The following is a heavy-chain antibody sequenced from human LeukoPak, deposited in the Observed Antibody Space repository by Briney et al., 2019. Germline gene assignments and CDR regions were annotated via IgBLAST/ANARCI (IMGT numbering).Heavy chain of an antibody. J-gene: IGHJ4*02. V-gene: IGHV3-20*04. CDR1: GFTFDDYG. CDR3: ARDSREARYGLGY. Sequence: GWSLTLSCAASGFTFDDYGMSWVRPAPAKGLEWVYGINWNGGNTGYEDPVKGRFTISRDNAQNSLYLQMNSLSARGPALFFCARDSREARYGLGYWVQGTLVAVSS. CDR2: INWNGGNT. D-gene: IGHD1-26*01.